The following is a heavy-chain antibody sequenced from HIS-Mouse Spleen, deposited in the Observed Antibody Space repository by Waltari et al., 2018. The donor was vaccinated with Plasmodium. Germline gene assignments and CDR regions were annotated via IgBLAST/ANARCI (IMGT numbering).Heavy chain of an antibody. V-gene: IGHV3-7*01. CDR1: GFTFSSYW. Sequence: EVQLVESGGGLVQPGGSLSLSRAASGFTFSSYWMSWVRQAPGKGLEGVANIKQDGSEKYYVDSVKGRFTISRDNAKNSLYLQMNSLRAEDTAVYYCASSWYWYFDLWGRGTLVTVSS. CDR2: IKQDGSEK. J-gene: IGHJ2*01. D-gene: IGHD6-13*01. CDR3: ASSWYWYFDL.